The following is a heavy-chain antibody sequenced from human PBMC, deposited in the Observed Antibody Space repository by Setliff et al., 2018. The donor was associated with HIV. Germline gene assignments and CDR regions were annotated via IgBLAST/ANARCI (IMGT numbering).Heavy chain of an antibody. CDR3: AKTNIPMPRSGTRLES. CDR1: GFSIKNDNW. D-gene: IGHD2-2*02. Sequence: SETLSLTCVVSGFSIKNDNWWNWVRQTPGKGLEWIGQIFHDGTVTYKPSLESRVTILMDILKNQISLNVTSVTAADTATCYCAKTNIPMPRSGTRLESWGPGRLVTVSS. V-gene: IGHV4-4*02. J-gene: IGHJ4*02. CDR2: IFHDGTV.